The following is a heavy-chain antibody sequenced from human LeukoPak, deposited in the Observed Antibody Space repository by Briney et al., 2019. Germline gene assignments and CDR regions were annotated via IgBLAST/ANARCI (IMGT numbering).Heavy chain of an antibody. Sequence: GGSLRLSCAASGFTFGSYSMTWVRQAPGKGLEWVSSISSSNSYIYYADSVKGRFTISRDNAKNSLYLQMNSLRAEDTAVYYCAREPDQTGHFDYWGQGTLVTVSS. D-gene: IGHD1-1*01. V-gene: IGHV3-21*01. J-gene: IGHJ4*02. CDR1: GFTFGSYS. CDR2: ISSSNSYI. CDR3: AREPDQTGHFDY.